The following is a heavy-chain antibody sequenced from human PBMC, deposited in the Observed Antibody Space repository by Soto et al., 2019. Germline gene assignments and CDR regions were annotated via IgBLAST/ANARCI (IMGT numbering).Heavy chain of an antibody. CDR3: AKDGTTVNSYYYGMDV. V-gene: IGHV3-30*18. D-gene: IGHD4-17*01. Sequence: QVQLVESGGGVVQPGRSLRLSCAASGFTFSSYGMHWVRQAPGKGLEWVAVISYDGSNKYYADSVKGRFTISRDNSKNTLYLQMNSLTAEDTAVYYCAKDGTTVNSYYYGMDVWGQGTTVTGSS. CDR2: ISYDGSNK. CDR1: GFTFSSYG. J-gene: IGHJ6*02.